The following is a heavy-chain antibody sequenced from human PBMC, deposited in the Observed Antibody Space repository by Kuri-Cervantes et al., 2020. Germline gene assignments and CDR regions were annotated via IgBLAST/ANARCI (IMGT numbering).Heavy chain of an antibody. J-gene: IGHJ4*02. D-gene: IGHD6-6*01. CDR2: IKSKTDGETT. CDR3: AKSIGGIPG. Sequence: GECLKISCAASGFTFSNAWMGWVRQAPGKGLEWVGRIKSKTDGETTDYAEPVKGKFTISRDDSKNTLYLQMNSLRAEDTAVYYCAKSIGGIPGWGQGTLITVSS. V-gene: IGHV3-15*01. CDR1: GFTFSNAW.